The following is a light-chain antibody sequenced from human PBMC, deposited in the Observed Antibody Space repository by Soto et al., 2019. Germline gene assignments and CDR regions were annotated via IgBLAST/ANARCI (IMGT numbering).Light chain of an antibody. CDR2: DDF. V-gene: IGKV3-20*01. J-gene: IGKJ2*01. CDR3: QQYGDTPET. Sequence: EIVLTQSPATLSLSPGERVTVSCRASQAVSTSSFAWYQQKPGQAPRLLFYDDFSRATGVPDRFSVSGSGTDFTLTLSRLEPEDFAVYFCQQYGDTPETFGQGTKLEIK. CDR1: QAVSTSS.